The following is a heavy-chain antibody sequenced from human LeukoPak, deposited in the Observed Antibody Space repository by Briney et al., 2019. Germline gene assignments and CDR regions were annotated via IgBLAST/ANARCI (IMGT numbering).Heavy chain of an antibody. Sequence: GGSLRLSCAASGFTFSSYAMHWVRQAPGKGLEWVAVISYDGSNKYYADSVKGRFTISRDNSKNTLYLQMDSLRAEDTAVYYCPRDNRWLQQYWGQGTLVTVSS. CDR3: PRDNRWLQQY. V-gene: IGHV3-30*04. D-gene: IGHD5-24*01. CDR2: ISYDGSNK. J-gene: IGHJ4*02. CDR1: GFTFSSYA.